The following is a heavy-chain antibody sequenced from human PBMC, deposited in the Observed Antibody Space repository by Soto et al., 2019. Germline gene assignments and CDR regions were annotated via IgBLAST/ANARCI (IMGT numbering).Heavy chain of an antibody. CDR1: GGSIRSGGHY. V-gene: IGHV4-31*03. CDR2: IYYSGST. D-gene: IGHD3-3*01. CDR3: ARVVTIFGVVLNFDY. J-gene: IGHJ4*02. Sequence: PSETLSLTCTVSGGSIRSGGHYWSWIRQHPGKGLEWIGYIYYSGSTYYNPSLKSRVTISVDTSKNQFSLKLSSVTAADTAVYYCARVVTIFGVVLNFDYWGQGTLVTVSS.